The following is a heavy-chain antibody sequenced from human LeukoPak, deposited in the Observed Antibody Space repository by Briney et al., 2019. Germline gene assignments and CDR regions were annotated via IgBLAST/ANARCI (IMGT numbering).Heavy chain of an antibody. J-gene: IGHJ2*01. CDR1: GGTFSSYA. CDR2: IIPIFGTA. V-gene: IGHV1-69*05. Sequence: SVKVSCKASGGTFSSYAISWVRQAPGQGLEWMGRIIPIFGTANYAQKFQGRVTITTDESTSTAYMELSSLRSEDTAVYYCARDVTKYWYFDLWGRGTLVTVSS. D-gene: IGHD1-14*01. CDR3: ARDVTKYWYFDL.